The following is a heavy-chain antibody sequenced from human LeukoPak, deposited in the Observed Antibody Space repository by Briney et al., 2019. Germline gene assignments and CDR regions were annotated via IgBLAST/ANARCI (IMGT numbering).Heavy chain of an antibody. Sequence: GGSLRLSCAASGFIFDDYGMSWVRQAPGKGLEWVSGINWKGGSTGYADSVKGRFTISRDNAKNSLYLQMNSLRAEDTAVYYCARELGYYDSSGYTTGGQGTLVTVSS. CDR2: INWKGGST. J-gene: IGHJ4*02. CDR3: ARELGYYDSSGYTT. D-gene: IGHD3-22*01. CDR1: GFIFDDYG. V-gene: IGHV3-20*04.